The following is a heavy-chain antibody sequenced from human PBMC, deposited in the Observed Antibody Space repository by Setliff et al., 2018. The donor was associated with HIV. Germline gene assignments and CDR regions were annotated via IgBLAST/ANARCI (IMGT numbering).Heavy chain of an antibody. D-gene: IGHD1-26*01. CDR2: FSPTYDTT. CDR1: XDTFSKHA. Sequence: ASVKVSCKASXDTFSKHAVSWVXKAPGQGLEWMGSFSPTYDTTSYAREXXGXXTITADESTSTVYMDLSRLTSDDTAIFFCAKNKLGGAFGMWGQGTM. V-gene: IGHV1-69*13. J-gene: IGHJ3*02. CDR3: AKNKLGGAFGM.